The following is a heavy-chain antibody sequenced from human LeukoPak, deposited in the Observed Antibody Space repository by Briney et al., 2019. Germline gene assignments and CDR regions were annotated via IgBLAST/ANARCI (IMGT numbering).Heavy chain of an antibody. V-gene: IGHV1-2*02. CDR3: ARFGPAARVFDY. J-gene: IGHJ4*02. CDR1: GYTFTGYY. CDR2: INPNSGGT. D-gene: IGHD3/OR15-3a*01. Sequence: ASVKVSCKASGYTFTGYYMHWVRQAPGQGLEWMGWINPNSGGTNYAQKFQGRVTITRNTSISTAYMELSSLRSEDTAVYYCARFGPAARVFDYWGQGTLVTVSS.